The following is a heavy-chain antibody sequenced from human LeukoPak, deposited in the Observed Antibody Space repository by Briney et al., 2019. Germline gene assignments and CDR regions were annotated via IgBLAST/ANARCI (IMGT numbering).Heavy chain of an antibody. V-gene: IGHV4-30-4*08. J-gene: IGHJ4*02. CDR1: GGSISSGDYY. D-gene: IGHD3-9*01. Sequence: SETLSLTCTVSGGSISSGDYYWSWIRQPPGKGLEWIGYIYYSRSTYYNPSLKSRVTISVDTSKNQFSLKLSSVTAADTAVYYCARGGYDILTGYGNLDYWGQGTLVTVSS. CDR3: ARGGYDILTGYGNLDY. CDR2: IYYSRST.